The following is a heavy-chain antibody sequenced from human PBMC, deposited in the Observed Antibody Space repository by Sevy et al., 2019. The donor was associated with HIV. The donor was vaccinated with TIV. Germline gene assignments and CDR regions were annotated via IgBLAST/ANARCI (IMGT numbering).Heavy chain of an antibody. V-gene: IGHV4-4*07. CDR1: GGSISSHY. CDR3: ARDLFFGSSGSYFWFDP. CDR2: IYTSGST. Sequence: SETLSLTCTVSGGSISSHYWSWIRQPAGKGLEWIGRIYTSGSTNYNPSLKSRVTMSVDTSKNQFSLKLSSVTAADTAVYYCARDLFFGSSGSYFWFDPWGQGTLVTVSS. D-gene: IGHD3-10*01. J-gene: IGHJ5*02.